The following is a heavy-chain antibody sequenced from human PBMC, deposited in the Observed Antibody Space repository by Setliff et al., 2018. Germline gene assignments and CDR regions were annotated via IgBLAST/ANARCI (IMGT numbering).Heavy chain of an antibody. Sequence: SETLSLTCAVSGDSISSGNWWSWVRQPPEKGLEWIGEINHSGNTNYNPSLKSRLTISVDKSKNQFSLRLSSVTAADTAVYYCARAGASIVGEVYYYMDVWGKGTTVTVSS. CDR1: GDSISSGNW. D-gene: IGHD1-26*01. J-gene: IGHJ6*03. CDR3: ARAGASIVGEVYYYMDV. V-gene: IGHV4-4*02. CDR2: INHSGNT.